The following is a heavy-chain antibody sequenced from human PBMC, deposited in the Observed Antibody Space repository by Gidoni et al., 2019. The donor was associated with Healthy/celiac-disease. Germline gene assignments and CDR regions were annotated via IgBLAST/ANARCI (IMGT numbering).Heavy chain of an antibody. V-gene: IGHV3-30*01. CDR3: ARPGITMIVVAPIYFDY. CDR1: VFTFSSYA. CDR2: ISYDGSNK. D-gene: IGHD3-22*01. Sequence: QVQLVESGGGVVQLGRSLRLSCAASVFTFSSYAMHWVRQAPGKGLEWVAVISYDGSNKYYEDSVKGRFTISRDNSKNTLYLQMNSLRAEDTAVYYCARPGITMIVVAPIYFDYWGQGTLVTVSS. J-gene: IGHJ4*02.